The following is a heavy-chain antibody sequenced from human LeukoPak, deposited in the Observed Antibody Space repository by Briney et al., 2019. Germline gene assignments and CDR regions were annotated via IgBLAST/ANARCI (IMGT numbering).Heavy chain of an antibody. CDR2: IYITGST. D-gene: IGHD3-22*01. Sequence: PSETLSLTCTVSGGSISSYYWSWIRQPAGTGLEWVGRIYITGSTTYNPSLQSRLSMSVDTSKNQFSLRLRSVSAADTAVYYCARLKYYDSTGYSPGYYMDVWGKGITVTVSS. V-gene: IGHV4-4*07. CDR1: GGSISSYY. J-gene: IGHJ6*03. CDR3: ARLKYYDSTGYSPGYYMDV.